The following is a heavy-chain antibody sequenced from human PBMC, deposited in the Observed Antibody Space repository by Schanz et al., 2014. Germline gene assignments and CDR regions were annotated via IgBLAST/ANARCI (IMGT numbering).Heavy chain of an antibody. J-gene: IGHJ3*02. Sequence: EVQLMESGGGLVKPGGSLRLSCAASGFTFSSYAMSWVRQAPGKGLEWVSSFNDGGVNKYYADSVKGRFTISSDNSKSTLYLQMNSLRAEDTAVYYCARDGYSVVVISPTESFDIWGQGTMXTVSP. CDR1: GFTFSSYA. V-gene: IGHV3-23*01. D-gene: IGHD2-21*01. CDR2: FNDGGVNK. CDR3: ARDGYSVVVISPTESFDI.